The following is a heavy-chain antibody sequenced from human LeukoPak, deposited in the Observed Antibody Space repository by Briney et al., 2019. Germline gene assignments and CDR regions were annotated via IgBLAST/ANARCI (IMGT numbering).Heavy chain of an antibody. V-gene: IGHV1-2*02. Sequence: EASVKVSCKASGYTFTGYYMHWVRQAPGQGLEWMGWINPNSGGTNYAQKFQGRVTMTRDTSISTAYMELSRLRSDDTAVYYCHVDMIVVAPPKFDPWGQGTLVTVSS. CDR1: GYTFTGYY. CDR2: INPNSGGT. J-gene: IGHJ5*02. CDR3: HVDMIVVAPPKFDP. D-gene: IGHD3-22*01.